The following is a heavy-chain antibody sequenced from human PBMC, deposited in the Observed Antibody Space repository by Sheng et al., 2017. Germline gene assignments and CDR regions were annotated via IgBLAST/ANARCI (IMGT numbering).Heavy chain of an antibody. Sequence: QVQLQESGPGLVKPSETLSLTCTVSGGSISSYYWSWIRQPAGKGLEWIGRIYTSGSTNYNPSLKSRVTMSVDTSKNQFSLKLSSVTAADTAVYYCARLRGDRGERPPKQYYYYYGMDVWGQGTTVTVSS. CDR2: IYTSGST. V-gene: IGHV4-4*07. CDR3: ARLRGDRGERPPKQYYYYYGMDV. CDR1: GGSISSYY. D-gene: IGHD3-10*01. J-gene: IGHJ6*02.